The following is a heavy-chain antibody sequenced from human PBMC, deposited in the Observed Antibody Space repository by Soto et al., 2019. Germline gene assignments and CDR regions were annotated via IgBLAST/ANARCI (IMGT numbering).Heavy chain of an antibody. CDR3: ARRVCSTTTCDSWFDP. V-gene: IGHV5-51*01. CDR1: GYSFTSHW. D-gene: IGHD2-2*01. J-gene: IGHJ5*02. Sequence: GESLKISCKGSGYSFTSHWIGWLRQMPGKGLEWMGIIYPGDSETKYSPSFQGQVTISADKSISTAYLQWSSLKASDTAMYYCARRVCSTTTCDSWFDPWGQGTLVTVSS. CDR2: IYPGDSET.